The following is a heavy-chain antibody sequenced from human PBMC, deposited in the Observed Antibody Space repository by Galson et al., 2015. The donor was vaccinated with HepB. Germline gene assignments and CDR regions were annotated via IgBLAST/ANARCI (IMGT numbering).Heavy chain of an antibody. J-gene: IGHJ3*02. D-gene: IGHD3-22*01. CDR2: INQNGSET. Sequence: SLRLSCAASGFTFSSYWMTWVRQAPGKGLEWVANINQNGSETYYVDSVKGRFTISRDNAKESLSLQMNSLRAEDTAVYYCARDATYYYDSSGYYLRSNAFDIWGQGSMVTVSS. CDR1: GFTFSSYW. V-gene: IGHV3-7*03. CDR3: ARDATYYYDSSGYYLRSNAFDI.